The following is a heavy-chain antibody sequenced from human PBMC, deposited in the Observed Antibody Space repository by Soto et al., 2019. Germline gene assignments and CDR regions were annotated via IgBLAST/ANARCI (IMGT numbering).Heavy chain of an antibody. CDR2: ISAGGTNT. CDR3: AKPVLPASPFDY. D-gene: IGHD2-2*01. Sequence: GGSLRLSCAASGFTFSSCAMSWVRQAPGKGLEWVSAISAGGTNTYYADSVKGRFTISRDNSKNTLYLQVSSLRADDTAVYYWAKPVLPASPFDYWGQGTLVTVSS. CDR1: GFTFSSCA. J-gene: IGHJ4*02. V-gene: IGHV3-23*01.